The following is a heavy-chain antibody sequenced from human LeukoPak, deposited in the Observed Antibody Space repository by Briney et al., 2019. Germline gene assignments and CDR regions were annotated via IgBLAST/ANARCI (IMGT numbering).Heavy chain of an antibody. D-gene: IGHD1-1*01. CDR1: GGSISSGGYY. J-gene: IGHJ4*02. CDR3: ARVREGGSQLLAQDY. Sequence: SSQTLSLTCAVSGGSISSGGYYWSWIRQHPGKGLEWIGYIYYSGSTYYNPSLKSRVTISVDTSKNQFSLKLSSVTAADTAVYYCARVREGGSQLLAQDYWGQGTLVTVSS. CDR2: IYYSGST. V-gene: IGHV4-31*11.